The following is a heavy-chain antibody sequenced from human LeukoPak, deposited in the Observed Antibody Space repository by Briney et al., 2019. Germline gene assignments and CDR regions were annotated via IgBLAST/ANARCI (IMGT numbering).Heavy chain of an antibody. V-gene: IGHV3-74*01. Sequence: GGSLRLSYAPSGFTFSNYWLHWLRHAPGKGVVGVSRVNPDGSVTCYADSVKGRFTISRDNAKSTLYLQTNSLRAEDTAVYYCARDLSGSHSWGQGTLVTVSS. CDR2: VNPDGSVT. CDR1: GFTFSNYW. J-gene: IGHJ4*02. D-gene: IGHD1-26*01. CDR3: ARDLSGSHS.